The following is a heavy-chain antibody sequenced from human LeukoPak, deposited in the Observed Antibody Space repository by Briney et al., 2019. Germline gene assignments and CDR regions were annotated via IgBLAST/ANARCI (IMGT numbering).Heavy chain of an antibody. Sequence: SETLSLTCTVSGGSISSGGYYWSWIRQPPGKGLEWIGYIYHSGSTYYNPSLKSRVTISVDRSKNQFSLKLSSVTAADTAVYYCASTGDCSSTSCQRKGSYWGQGTLVTVSS. D-gene: IGHD2-2*01. CDR3: ASTGDCSSTSCQRKGSY. V-gene: IGHV4-30-2*01. CDR1: GGSISSGGYY. CDR2: IYHSGST. J-gene: IGHJ4*02.